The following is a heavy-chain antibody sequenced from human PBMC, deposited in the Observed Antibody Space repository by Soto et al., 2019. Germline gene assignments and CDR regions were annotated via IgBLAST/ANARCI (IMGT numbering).Heavy chain of an antibody. Sequence: QVQLVQSGAEVKKPGASVKVSCKASGYTFNSYVISWVRQAPGQGLEWMGWISPYNGNTNYAQKFQGRVSMTTDTSTSTAFMERRRLGSDDTAVYYCATDFLRTSVLNDYYGMDVWGQGTTVTVSS. J-gene: IGHJ6*02. CDR3: ATDFLRTSVLNDYYGMDV. V-gene: IGHV1-18*04. CDR1: GYTFNSYV. D-gene: IGHD2-8*01. CDR2: ISPYNGNT.